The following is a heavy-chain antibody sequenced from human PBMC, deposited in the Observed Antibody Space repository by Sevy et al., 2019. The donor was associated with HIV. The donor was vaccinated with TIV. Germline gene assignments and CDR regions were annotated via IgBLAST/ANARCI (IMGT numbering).Heavy chain of an antibody. Sequence: GGSLRLSCAASGFTFSSYEMNWVRQAPGKGLEWVSYISNSGTTISYSDSVRGRFSISRDNARNSLYLQMNSLRAEDTAVYYCARDQDLGELSFFDYWGQGTLVTVSS. D-gene: IGHD3-16*02. CDR1: GFTFSSYE. CDR3: ARDQDLGELSFFDY. V-gene: IGHV3-48*03. CDR2: ISNSGTTI. J-gene: IGHJ4*02.